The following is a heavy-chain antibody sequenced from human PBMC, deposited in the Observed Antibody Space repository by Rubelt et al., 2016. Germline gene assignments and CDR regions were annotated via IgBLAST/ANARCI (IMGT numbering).Heavy chain of an antibody. D-gene: IGHD1-26*01. CDR1: GYTFSSYS. V-gene: IGHV1-3*01. CDR2: INAGNGNT. Sequence: EVKKPGASVKVSCKASGYTFSSYSMHWVRQAPGQKLEWMGWINAGNGNTKYSQKFQGRFTITRDTSGSTAYMALSSQTSEDTAVYYCARDHSGSYSFDFWGQGTLVTVSS. J-gene: IGHJ4*02. CDR3: ARDHSGSYSFDF.